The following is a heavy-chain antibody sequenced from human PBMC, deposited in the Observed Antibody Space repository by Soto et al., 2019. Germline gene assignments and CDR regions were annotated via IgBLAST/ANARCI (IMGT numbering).Heavy chain of an antibody. CDR2: IYYSGST. D-gene: IGHD3-22*01. Sequence: QLQLQESGPGLVKPSETLSLTCTVSGGSISSSSYYWGWIRQPPGKGLEWIGSIYYSGSTYYNPSLKGRVTMPVDTSKNQFSPQLSSVTAADTAVYYCASPNRRGYSWYYFDYWGQGTLVTVSS. V-gene: IGHV4-39*01. J-gene: IGHJ4*02. CDR3: ASPNRRGYSWYYFDY. CDR1: GGSISSSSYY.